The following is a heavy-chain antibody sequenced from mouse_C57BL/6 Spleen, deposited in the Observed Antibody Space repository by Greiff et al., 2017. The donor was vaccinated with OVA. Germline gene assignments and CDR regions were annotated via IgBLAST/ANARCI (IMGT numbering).Heavy chain of an antibody. V-gene: IGHV6-6*01. Sequence: EVKLVQSGGGLVQPGGSMKLSCAASGFTFSDAWMDWVRQSPEKGLEWVAEIRNKANNHATYYALSVKGRFTISRADSKSSVYLQMNSLRDEDTGIYYCTRSGFAYWGQGTLVTVSA. CDR3: TRSGFAY. J-gene: IGHJ3*01. CDR2: IRNKANNHAT. CDR1: GFTFSDAW.